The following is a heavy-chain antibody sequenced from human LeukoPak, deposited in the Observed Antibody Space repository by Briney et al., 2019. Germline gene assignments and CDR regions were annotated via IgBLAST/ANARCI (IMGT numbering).Heavy chain of an antibody. D-gene: IGHD3-10*01. CDR1: GGSFSGYF. CDR2: INHSGST. CDR3: ARDRGGLVRGVYYYYYYFDV. Sequence: SETLSLTCAVYGGSFSGYFWSWIRQPPGKGLEWIGEINHSGSTNYNPSLESRVSISIDTSKNQFSLELSSVTAADTAVYYCARDRGGLVRGVYYYYYYFDVWGTGTTVTISS. V-gene: IGHV4-34*01. J-gene: IGHJ6*03.